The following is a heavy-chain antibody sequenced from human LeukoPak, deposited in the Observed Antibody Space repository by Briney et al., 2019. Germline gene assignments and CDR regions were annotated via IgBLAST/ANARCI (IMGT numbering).Heavy chain of an antibody. Sequence: SVKVSCNAPGGTFSSYGVSWVRQAPGQGLEWVGGVIPIFGSTIYAQKFQGRVTISADESTSTAFMDLSSLKSEDTAVYYCARGRDYWTPYFDFWGQGTLVTVSS. D-gene: IGHD3/OR15-3a*01. CDR1: GGTFSSYG. CDR3: ARGRDYWTPYFDF. CDR2: VIPIFGST. J-gene: IGHJ4*02. V-gene: IGHV1-69*13.